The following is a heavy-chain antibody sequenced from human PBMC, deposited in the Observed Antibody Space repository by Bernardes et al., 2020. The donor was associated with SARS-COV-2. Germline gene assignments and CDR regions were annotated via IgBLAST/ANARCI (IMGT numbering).Heavy chain of an antibody. CDR3: ARDPYECDMGGDCFDP. J-gene: IGHJ5*02. CDR2: ISGSSNNI. CDR1: GFTFSNFA. Sequence: AGSLSLSCAASGFTFSNFAMNWVRQAPGKGLEWVSSISGSSNNIYYADSVKGRFTISRDNAKNSVFLQMNSLRDEDTAVYFCARDPYECDMGGDCFDPWGQGTLVTVSS. D-gene: IGHD2-21*01. V-gene: IGHV3-21*01.